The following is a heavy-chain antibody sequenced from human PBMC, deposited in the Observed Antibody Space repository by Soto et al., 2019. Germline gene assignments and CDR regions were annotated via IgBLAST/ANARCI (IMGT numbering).Heavy chain of an antibody. D-gene: IGHD6-13*01. V-gene: IGHV5-10-1*01. Sequence: LTISCKGSGYIFISYWITWVRQMPGKGLHWMGNIDPSDSYTKYSPSFQGHVTISVDKSISTAYLQWSSLKASGTAIYYCARISAAGVLNWFDPWGQGTLVTVPQ. CDR1: GYIFISYW. J-gene: IGHJ5*02. CDR3: ARISAAGVLNWFDP. CDR2: IDPSDSYT.